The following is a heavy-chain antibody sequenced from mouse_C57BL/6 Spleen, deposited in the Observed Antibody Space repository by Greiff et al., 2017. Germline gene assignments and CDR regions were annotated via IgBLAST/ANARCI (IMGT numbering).Heavy chain of an antibody. Sequence: QVQLQQPGAELVRPGSSVKLSCKASGYTFTSYWMHWVKQRPIPGLEWIGNIDPSDSATHYNQQFKDQAQLTVDKSSSTADMQLSSLRSEDSEVYYCARGGLRYAMDDWGQGTSVTVSS. CDR1: GYTFTSYW. J-gene: IGHJ4*01. D-gene: IGHD1-1*01. CDR3: ARGGLRYAMDD. CDR2: IDPSDSAT. V-gene: IGHV1-52*01.